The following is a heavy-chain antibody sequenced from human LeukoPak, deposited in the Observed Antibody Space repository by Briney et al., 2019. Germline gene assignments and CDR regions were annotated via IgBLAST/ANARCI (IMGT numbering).Heavy chain of an antibody. J-gene: IGHJ4*02. CDR1: GFTFSSYG. D-gene: IGHD4-17*01. CDR3: AKATVTHLIDY. Sequence: GGSLRLSCVASGFTFSSYGMSWVRQAPGKGLEWVSVISGTGGSTYYADSVKGRFTISRDNSKNTLYLQMNSLGAEDTAVYYCAKATVTHLIDYWGQGTLVTVSS. V-gene: IGHV3-23*01. CDR2: ISGTGGST.